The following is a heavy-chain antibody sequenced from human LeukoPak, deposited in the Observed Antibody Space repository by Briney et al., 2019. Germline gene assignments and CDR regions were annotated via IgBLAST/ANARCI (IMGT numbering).Heavy chain of an antibody. J-gene: IGHJ6*02. CDR1: GFTFSSYA. D-gene: IGHD3-3*01. Sequence: LPRRSLRLSCAASGFTFSSYAMHWVRQAPGKGPEWVAVISYDGSNKYYADSVKGRFTISRDNSKNTLYLQMNSLRAEDTAVYYCARGIRFLEWLSPGPSSMDVWGQGTTVTVSS. V-gene: IGHV3-30-3*01. CDR2: ISYDGSNK. CDR3: ARGIRFLEWLSPGPSSMDV.